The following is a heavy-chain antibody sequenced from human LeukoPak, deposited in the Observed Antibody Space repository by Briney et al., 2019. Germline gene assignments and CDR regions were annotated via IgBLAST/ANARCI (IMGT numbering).Heavy chain of an antibody. D-gene: IGHD5-12*01. CDR2: ISAYNGNT. CDR3: ARGRVFSGYDLAWGY. V-gene: IGHV1-18*01. Sequence: ASVKVSCKASGYTFTSYGISWVRQAPGQGLEWMGWISAYNGNTNYAQKLQGRVTMTTDTSTSTAYMEVRSLRSDDTAVYYRARGRVFSGYDLAWGYWGQGTLDPVLS. CDR1: GYTFTSYG. J-gene: IGHJ4*02.